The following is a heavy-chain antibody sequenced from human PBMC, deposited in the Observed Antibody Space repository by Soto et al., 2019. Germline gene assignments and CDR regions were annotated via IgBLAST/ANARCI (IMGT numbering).Heavy chain of an antibody. CDR1: GASISSGNW. D-gene: IGHD3-16*01. V-gene: IGHV4-4*02. J-gene: IGHJ5*02. Sequence: QVQLQESGPGLVKPSETMSLTCVVSGASISSGNWWNWVRQSPGKVLEWIGEISFTGSTNYNPSLRSLATISADNSKNQFALKLRAVTAAATAVYYCVRWGTDRRLNWFDTWGRGTQVIVAS. CDR2: ISFTGST. CDR3: VRWGTDRRLNWFDT.